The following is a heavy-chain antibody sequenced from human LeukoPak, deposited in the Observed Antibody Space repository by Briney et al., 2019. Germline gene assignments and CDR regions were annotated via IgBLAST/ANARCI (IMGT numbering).Heavy chain of an antibody. D-gene: IGHD3-22*01. CDR1: GYSISSGYY. J-gene: IGHJ4*02. CDR3: ARDSFGSSGY. CDR2: IYHSGST. V-gene: IGHV4-38-2*02. Sequence: SETLSLTCTVSGYSISSGYYWGWIRQPPGKGLEWIGSIYHSGSTYYNPSLKSRVTMSVDTSKNQFSLKLSSVTAADTAVYYCARDSFGSSGYWGQGTLVTVSS.